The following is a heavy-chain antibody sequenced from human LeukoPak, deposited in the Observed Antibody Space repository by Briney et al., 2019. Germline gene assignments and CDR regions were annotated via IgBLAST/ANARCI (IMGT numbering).Heavy chain of an antibody. D-gene: IGHD2-2*01. CDR2: INHSGSN. J-gene: IGHJ4*02. Sequence: SETVSLTCAVYGRSFSGYYWSCIRHPPGEGLEWIGEINHSGSNNYNTSLKGRVTISVDTSKNQFSLKLSSVTVADTAVYYCARARDCSSTSCYEYFDYWGQGTLVTVSS. V-gene: IGHV4-34*01. CDR1: GRSFSGYY. CDR3: ARARDCSSTSCYEYFDY.